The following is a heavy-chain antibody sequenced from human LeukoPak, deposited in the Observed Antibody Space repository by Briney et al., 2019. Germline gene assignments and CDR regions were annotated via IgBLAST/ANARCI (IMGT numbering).Heavy chain of an antibody. Sequence: SETLSLTCAVNGGSFSGYYWSWTRQPPGKGLGWIAEIKHIGSTNYNPSLKSRVTTSVDTSKKQFSLKLSSVTAADTAVYYCGYSLIRGVIRDWGQGALVTVSS. CDR2: IKHIGST. CDR1: GGSFSGYY. D-gene: IGHD3-10*01. J-gene: IGHJ4*02. V-gene: IGHV4-34*01. CDR3: GYSLIRGVIRD.